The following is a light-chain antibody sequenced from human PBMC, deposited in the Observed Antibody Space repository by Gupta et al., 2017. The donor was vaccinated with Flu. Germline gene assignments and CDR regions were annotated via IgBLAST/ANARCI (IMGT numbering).Light chain of an antibody. CDR3: CSYAGSGVV. J-gene: IGLJ2*01. V-gene: IGLV2-11*01. CDR2: DVS. Sequence: QSALTQPRSVSGSPGQSVTISCTGTSSDVGGYNYVSWYQQHPGKAPKLMIYDVSKRPSGVPDRFSGSKSGNTASLTISGLQAEDEAYYYCCSYAGSGVVFGGGTKLTVL. CDR1: SSDVGGYNY.